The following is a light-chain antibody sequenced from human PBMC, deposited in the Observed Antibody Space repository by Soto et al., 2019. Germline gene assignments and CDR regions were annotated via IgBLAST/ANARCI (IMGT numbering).Light chain of an antibody. J-gene: IGLJ2*01. CDR2: VNSDGSH. V-gene: IGLV4-69*01. Sequence: QLVLTQSPSASASLGASVKLTCTLSSGHRSYVIAWHQQQPEKGPRYLMKVNSDGSHSKGDGIPDRFSGSSSGDERHLTISSLQSEDEADYYCQTWDTGIQVFGGGTKVTVL. CDR1: SGHRSYV. CDR3: QTWDTGIQV.